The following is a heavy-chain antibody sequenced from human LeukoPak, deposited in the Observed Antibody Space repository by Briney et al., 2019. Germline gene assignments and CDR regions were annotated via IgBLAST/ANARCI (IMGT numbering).Heavy chain of an antibody. CDR1: GGSISRSTYY. J-gene: IGHJ5*02. Sequence: PSETLSLTCTVSGGSISRSTYYWGWIRQPPGKGLEWIGSIYYSGSTYYNPSLKSRVTISVDTSKNQFSLKLSSVTAADTAVYYCARDLIVVVPAASANNWFDPWGQGTLVTVSS. CDR2: IYYSGST. V-gene: IGHV4-39*07. CDR3: ARDLIVVVPAASANNWFDP. D-gene: IGHD2-2*01.